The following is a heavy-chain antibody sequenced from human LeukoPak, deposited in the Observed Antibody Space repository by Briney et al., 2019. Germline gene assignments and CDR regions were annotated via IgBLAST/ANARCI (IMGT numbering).Heavy chain of an antibody. CDR1: GFIFSSYG. V-gene: IGHV3-21*01. CDR2: ISSTSTYI. CDR3: VRDHCGGDCFGYFDL. J-gene: IGHJ2*01. D-gene: IGHD2-21*02. Sequence: PGRSLRLSCAASGFIFSSYGMHWVRQAPGKGLEWVSSISSTSTYIYNADSVKGRFTISRDNSKNSLYLQMNSLRAEDTALYYCVRDHCGGDCFGYFDLWGRGALVSVSS.